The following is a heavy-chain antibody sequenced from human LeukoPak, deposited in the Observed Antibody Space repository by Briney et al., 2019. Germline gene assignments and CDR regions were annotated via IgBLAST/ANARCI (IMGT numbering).Heavy chain of an antibody. J-gene: IGHJ5*02. V-gene: IGHV4-34*01. CDR3: ARGSSFDGYCSAGACDAGYYDA. CDR2: INHRGSS. D-gene: IGHD2-15*01. Sequence: SSETLSLTCAAYGESFSAYFWNWIRQAPGKPLEYIGEINHRGSSHYNPSLKTRVTLSVDTSKNQFSLRSTSVTAADTAVYFCARGSSFDGYCSAGACDAGYYDAWGQGTPVTVSS. CDR1: GESFSAYF.